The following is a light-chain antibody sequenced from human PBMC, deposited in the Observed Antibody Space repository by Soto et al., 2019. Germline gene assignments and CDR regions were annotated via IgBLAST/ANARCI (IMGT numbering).Light chain of an antibody. CDR1: QSVSSNY. CDR3: QQFGNSPRYA. J-gene: IGKJ2*01. CDR2: GTS. V-gene: IGKV3-20*01. Sequence: EIVLTQSPGTLSLSPGERATLSCRASQSVSSNYLAWYQQKLGQAPRLLIYGTSSRATGIPDRFSGRGSGTDFTLTISGLEPEDFAVYYCQQFGNSPRYAFGQGTKLEIK.